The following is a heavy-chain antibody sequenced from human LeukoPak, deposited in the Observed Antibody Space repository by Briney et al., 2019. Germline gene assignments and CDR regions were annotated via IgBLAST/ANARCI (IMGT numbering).Heavy chain of an antibody. D-gene: IGHD4-17*01. CDR3: TSGVDYGDRFYYYYGMDV. CDR1: GFTFGDYA. Sequence: GGSLRLSCTASGFTFGDYAMSWVRQAPGKGLEWVGFIRSKAYGGTTEYAASVKGRFTISRDDSKSIAYLQMNSPKTEDTAVYYCTSGVDYGDRFYYYYGMDVWGQGATVTVSS. V-gene: IGHV3-49*04. CDR2: IRSKAYGGTT. J-gene: IGHJ6*02.